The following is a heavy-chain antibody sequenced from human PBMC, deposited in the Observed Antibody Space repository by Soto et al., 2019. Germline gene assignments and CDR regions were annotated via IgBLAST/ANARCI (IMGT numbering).Heavy chain of an antibody. J-gene: IGHJ6*02. CDR1: GFTFSSYA. D-gene: IGHD6-13*01. CDR2: IGGSGGNT. CDR3: AKHRAAVGSYGVGV. Sequence: EVQLLESGGGLVQPGGSLRLSCVVSGFTFSSYAMSWVRQAPGKGLEWVSVIGGSGGNTYYADSVKGRFTISRDNSNNTLYLQMNSLRAEDTAVYYCAKHRAAVGSYGVGVWGQGTTVTVSS. V-gene: IGHV3-23*01.